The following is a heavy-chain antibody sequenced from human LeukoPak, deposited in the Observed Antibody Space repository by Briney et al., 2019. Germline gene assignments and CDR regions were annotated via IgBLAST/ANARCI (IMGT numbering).Heavy chain of an antibody. D-gene: IGHD3-10*01. CDR2: ISSSSSYI. J-gene: IGHJ4*02. CDR1: GFTFSSYS. Sequence: GGSLRLSCAASGFTFSSYSMNWVRQAPGKGLEWVSSISSSSSYIYYADSVKGRFTISRDNAKNSLYLQMNSLRAEDTAVYYCARDGSVVGAFDYWGQGTLVTVSS. CDR3: ARDGSVVGAFDY. V-gene: IGHV3-21*01.